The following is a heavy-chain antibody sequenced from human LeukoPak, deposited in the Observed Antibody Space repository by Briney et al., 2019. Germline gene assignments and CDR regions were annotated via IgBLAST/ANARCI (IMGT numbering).Heavy chain of an antibody. Sequence: GGSLRLSCAASGFTFSSYWMSWVRQAPGKGLEWVANIKQDGSEKYYVDSVKGRFTISRDNAKNSLYLQMNSLRAEDTAMYYCARDDFWSGYPAYYYYMDVWGKGTTVTVSS. V-gene: IGHV3-7*01. CDR1: GFTFSSYW. CDR2: IKQDGSEK. D-gene: IGHD3-3*01. J-gene: IGHJ6*03. CDR3: ARDDFWSGYPAYYYYMDV.